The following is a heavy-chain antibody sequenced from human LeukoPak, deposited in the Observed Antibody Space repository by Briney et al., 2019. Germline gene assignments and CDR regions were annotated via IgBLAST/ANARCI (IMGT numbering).Heavy chain of an antibody. CDR2: IWYDGSKK. CDR3: ARDVFADSSGGSFDF. V-gene: IGHV3-33*01. J-gene: IGHJ4*02. Sequence: GRSLRLSCAASGFSFDTHGMHWVRQAPGKGLEWVAVIWYDGSKKYYADSVKGRFAISRDNSKKSLFLQMNSLRAEDTALYYCARDVFADSSGGSFDFWGQGTLVTVSS. CDR1: GFSFDTHG. D-gene: IGHD3-16*01.